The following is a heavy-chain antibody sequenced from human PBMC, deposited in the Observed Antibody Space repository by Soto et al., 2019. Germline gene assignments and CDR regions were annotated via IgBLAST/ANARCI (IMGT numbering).Heavy chain of an antibody. CDR1: GYTFTSYA. CDR2: INAGNGNT. CDR3: ATIHLGELSPILNGY. D-gene: IGHD3-16*02. V-gene: IGHV1-3*01. J-gene: IGHJ4*02. Sequence: ASVKVSCKASGYTFTSYAMHWVRQAPGQRLEWMGWINAGNGNTKYSQKFQGRVTITRDTSASTAYMELSSLRSEDTAVYYCATIHLGELSPILNGYWGQGTLVTVSS.